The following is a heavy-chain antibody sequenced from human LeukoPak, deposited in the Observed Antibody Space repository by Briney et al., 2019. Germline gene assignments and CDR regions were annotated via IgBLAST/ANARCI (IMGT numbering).Heavy chain of an antibody. Sequence: GGSLRLSCAASGFTFSSYSMNWVRQAPGKGLEWVSSISSSSSYIYYADSVKGRFTISRDNAKNSLYLQMNSLRAEDTAVYYCVKDPPYYYDSSGYYSDAFDIWGQGTMVTVSS. CDR2: ISSSSSYI. CDR3: VKDPPYYYDSSGYYSDAFDI. V-gene: IGHV3-21*01. D-gene: IGHD3-22*01. J-gene: IGHJ3*02. CDR1: GFTFSSYS.